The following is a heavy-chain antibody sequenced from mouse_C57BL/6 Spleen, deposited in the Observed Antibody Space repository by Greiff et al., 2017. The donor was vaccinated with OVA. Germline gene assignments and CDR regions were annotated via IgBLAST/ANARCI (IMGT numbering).Heavy chain of an antibody. D-gene: IGHD1-1*01. CDR3: AYYYGSSYWFAY. V-gene: IGHV14-4*01. Sequence: VQLKESGAELVRPGASVKLSCTASGFNIKDDYMHWVKQRPEQGLEWIGWIDPENGDTEYASKFQGKATITADTSSNTAYLQLSSLTSEDTAVYYCAYYYGSSYWFAYWGQGTLVTVSA. CDR1: GFNIKDDY. CDR2: IDPENGDT. J-gene: IGHJ3*01.